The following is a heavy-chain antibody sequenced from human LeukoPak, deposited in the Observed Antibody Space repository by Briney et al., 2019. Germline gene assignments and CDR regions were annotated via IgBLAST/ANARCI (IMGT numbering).Heavy chain of an antibody. CDR3: ARAAAATNSWYYFDY. CDR2: IHHSGNT. D-gene: IGHD2/OR15-2a*01. CDR1: GDSLSSGDHY. J-gene: IGHJ4*02. Sequence: SQTLSLTCAVSGDSLSSGDHYWSWVRQPPGKGLEWIGYIHHSGNTRYNPSLRSRAIISVDMSKNQFSLSLNSLTAADSAVYYCARAAAATNSWYYFDYWGRGTQVTVSS. V-gene: IGHV4-30-4*01.